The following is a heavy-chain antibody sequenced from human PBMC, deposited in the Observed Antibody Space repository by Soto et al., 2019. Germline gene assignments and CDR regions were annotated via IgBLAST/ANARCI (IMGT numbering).Heavy chain of an antibody. V-gene: IGHV3-30*04. Sequence: QLVESGGGVVQPGGSLKLSCEASGSAFRNSAMHWVRQAPGKGLEWVAVISYNGKNNYADSVKGRFTISRDNSQNTLFLQLDSLGPVDTAVYFCARDLGSFSTWPYYYGMDVWGRGTTVIVSS. CDR1: GSAFRNSA. CDR3: ARDLGSFSTWPYYYGMDV. CDR2: ISYNGKN. D-gene: IGHD3-10*01. J-gene: IGHJ6*02.